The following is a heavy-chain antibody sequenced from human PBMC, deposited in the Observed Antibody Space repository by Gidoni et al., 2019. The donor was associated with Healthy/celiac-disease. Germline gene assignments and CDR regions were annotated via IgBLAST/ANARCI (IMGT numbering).Heavy chain of an antibody. CDR1: GYTLPGYY. CDR2: INPNSGGT. Sequence: QLQLVQSGAEVKKPGASLKVSCKASGYTLPGYYLHWVRQAPGQGREWMGWINPNSGGTNYAQKFQGRVTMTRDTSISTAYMELSRLRSDDTAVYYCARVNGAELRGAFDYWGQGTLVTVSS. D-gene: IGHD1-7*01. V-gene: IGHV1-2*02. J-gene: IGHJ4*02. CDR3: ARVNGAELRGAFDY.